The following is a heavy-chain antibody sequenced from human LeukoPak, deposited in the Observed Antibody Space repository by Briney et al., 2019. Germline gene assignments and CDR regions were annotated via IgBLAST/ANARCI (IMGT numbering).Heavy chain of an antibody. V-gene: IGHV3-48*02. D-gene: IGHD4-17*01. J-gene: IGHJ4*02. CDR3: ARTHDYGDYPDY. Sequence: AGGSLRLSCAASGFTFSTYSMNWVRQAPGKGLEWVSYISTSSSTIYYADSVKGRFTISRDNAKKSLYLQMSSLRDEDTAVYYCARTHDYGDYPDYWGQGTLVTVSS. CDR1: GFTFSTYS. CDR2: ISTSSSTI.